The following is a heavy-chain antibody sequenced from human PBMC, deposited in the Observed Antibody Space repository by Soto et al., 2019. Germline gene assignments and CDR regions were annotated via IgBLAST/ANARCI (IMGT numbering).Heavy chain of an antibody. CDR2: ISYDGSNK. D-gene: IGHD2-2*03. V-gene: IGHV3-30-3*01. CDR1: GFTFSSYA. Sequence: QVQLVESGGGVVQPGRSLRLSCAASGFTFSSYAMHWVRQAPGKGLEWVAVISYDGSNKYYADSVKGRFTISRDNSKNTLYLQMNSLRAEDTAVYYCAREVQTYGYGAFDIWGQGTMVTVSS. CDR3: AREVQTYGYGAFDI. J-gene: IGHJ3*02.